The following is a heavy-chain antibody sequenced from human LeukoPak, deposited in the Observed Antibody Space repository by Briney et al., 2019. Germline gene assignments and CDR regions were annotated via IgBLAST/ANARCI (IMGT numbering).Heavy chain of an antibody. D-gene: IGHD3-10*01. CDR2: ISSSGSTI. J-gene: IGHJ4*02. CDR1: LFTFSDYY. CDR3: ARVPVLLWFGELLL. V-gene: IGHV3-11*04. Sequence: GGSLRLSCAASLFTFSDYYMSWIRQAPGKGLEWVSYISSSGSTIYYADSVNGRFTISRDNAKNSLYLQMRRLSAEDTAVYYCARVPVLLWFGELLLWGQGTLVTVSS.